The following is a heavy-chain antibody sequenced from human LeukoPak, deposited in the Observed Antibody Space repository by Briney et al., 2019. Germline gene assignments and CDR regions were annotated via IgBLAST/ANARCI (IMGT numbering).Heavy chain of an antibody. Sequence: GGSLRLSCAASGFSVDGYAMHWVRQGPRKGLEWVSGIGWKNASLGYADSVRGRFTISRDNAKNSLYLQMNSLRDEDTAVYYCARRFDSWGQGTLVTVSS. J-gene: IGHJ4*02. CDR2: IGWKNASL. CDR3: ARRFDS. CDR1: GFSVDGYA. V-gene: IGHV3-9*01.